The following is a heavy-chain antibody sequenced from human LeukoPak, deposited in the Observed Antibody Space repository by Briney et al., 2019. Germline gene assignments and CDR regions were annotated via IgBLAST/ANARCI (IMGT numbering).Heavy chain of an antibody. V-gene: IGHV3-23*01. D-gene: IGHD2-15*01. J-gene: IGHJ4*02. Sequence: TGGSLRLSCAASGFTFNSYAMSWVRQAPGKGLEWVAGISGSTYRTYYADYVKGRFTISRDNSKNTLYLQMNGLRAEDTAVYYCAKRLLHYFDSWGQGTLVTVSS. CDR2: ISGSTYRT. CDR1: GFTFNSYA. CDR3: AKRLLHYFDS.